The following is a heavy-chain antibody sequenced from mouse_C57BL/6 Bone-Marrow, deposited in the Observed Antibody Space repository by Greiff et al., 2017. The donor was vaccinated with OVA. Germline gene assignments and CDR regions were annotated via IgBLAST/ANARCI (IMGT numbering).Heavy chain of an antibody. D-gene: IGHD2-3*01. CDR1: GFTFSDFY. V-gene: IGHV7-1*01. J-gene: IGHJ3*01. CDR3: ARDAGGYYGFAY. CDR2: SRNKANDYTT. Sequence: EVMLVESGGGLVQSGRSLRLSCATSGFTFSDFYMEWVRQAPGKGLEWIAASRNKANDYTTEYSASVKGRFIVSRDTSQSILYLQMNALRAEDTAIYYCARDAGGYYGFAYWGQGTLVTVSA.